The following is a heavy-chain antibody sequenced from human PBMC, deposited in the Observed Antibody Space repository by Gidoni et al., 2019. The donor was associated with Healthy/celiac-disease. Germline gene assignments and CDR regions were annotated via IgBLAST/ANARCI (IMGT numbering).Heavy chain of an antibody. V-gene: IGHV3-30-3*01. CDR1: GLTFSSYA. Sequence: QVQLVESGGGVVQPGRSLRLPCAASGLTFSSYAMHWVRQAPGKGLEWVAVISYDGSNKYYADSVKGRFTISRDNSKNTLYLQMNSLRAEDTAVYYCARDCLTGIAVAGPDYWGQGTLVTVSS. CDR3: ARDCLTGIAVAGPDY. CDR2: ISYDGSNK. D-gene: IGHD6-19*01. J-gene: IGHJ4*02.